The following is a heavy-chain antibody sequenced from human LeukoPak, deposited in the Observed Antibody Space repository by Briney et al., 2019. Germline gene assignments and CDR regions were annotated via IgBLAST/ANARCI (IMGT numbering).Heavy chain of an antibody. V-gene: IGHV1-18*01. CDR3: ARDCSGGSCYWGLDY. J-gene: IGHJ4*02. CDR2: ISAYNGNT. D-gene: IGHD2-15*01. CDR1: GYTFTSYG. Sequence: GASVKVSCKASGYTFTSYGISWVRQAPGQGLEWMGWISAYNGNTNYAQKLQGRVTMTTDTSTSTAYMELRGLRSDDTAVYYCARDCSGGSCYWGLDYWGQGTLVTVSS.